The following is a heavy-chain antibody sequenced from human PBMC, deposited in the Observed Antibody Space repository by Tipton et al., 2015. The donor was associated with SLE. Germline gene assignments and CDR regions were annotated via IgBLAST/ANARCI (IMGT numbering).Heavy chain of an antibody. CDR2: VSRSGSP. J-gene: IGHJ6*03. D-gene: IGHD3-16*01. Sequence: LRLSCGVYSGSFSGYSWNWIRQAPGKGLEWIGEVSRSGSPNYNPSLESRVSMSLDTSKIQFSLRRSSVTAADTAVYYCARGVSGYFFYSYMDVWGKGTTVTISS. CDR1: SGSFSGYS. V-gene: IGHV4-34*01. CDR3: ARGVSGYFFYSYMDV.